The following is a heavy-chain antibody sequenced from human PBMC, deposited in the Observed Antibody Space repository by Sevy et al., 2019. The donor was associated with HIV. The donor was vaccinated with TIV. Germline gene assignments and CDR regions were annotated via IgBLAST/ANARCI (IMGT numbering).Heavy chain of an antibody. D-gene: IGHD1-1*01. CDR3: ARARDDLGAFDV. J-gene: IGHJ3*01. CDR1: GFTFSDYY. CDR2: IGSRGTTI. Sequence: GGSLRLSCAASGFTFSDYYMSWIRQAPGKGLELVAYIGSRGTTIYYADSVRGRFTISRDNAKNSLSLQINSLRAEDTAGYYCARARDDLGAFDVWGQGTMVTVSS. V-gene: IGHV3-11*01.